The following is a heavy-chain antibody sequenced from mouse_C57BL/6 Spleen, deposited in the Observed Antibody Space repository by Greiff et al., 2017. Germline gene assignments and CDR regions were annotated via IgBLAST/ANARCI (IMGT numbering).Heavy chain of an antibody. CDR3: ARGQLRLAMDY. CDR2: INPGSGGT. D-gene: IGHD3-2*02. CDR1: GYAFTNYL. V-gene: IGHV1-54*01. Sequence: QVQLQQSGAELVRPGTSVKVSCKASGYAFTNYLIEWVKQRPGQGLEWIGVINPGSGGTNYNEKFKGKATLTADKSSSTAYMQLSSLTSEDSAVYFCARGQLRLAMDYWGQGTSVTVSS. J-gene: IGHJ4*01.